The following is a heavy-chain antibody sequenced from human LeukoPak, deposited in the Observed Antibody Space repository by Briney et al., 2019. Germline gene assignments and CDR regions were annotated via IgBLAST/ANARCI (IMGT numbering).Heavy chain of an antibody. D-gene: IGHD3-3*01. CDR3: AREGEFLEWSGAFDI. J-gene: IGHJ4*02. CDR2: ISSSSSYI. Sequence: HPGGSLRLSCAASGFTFSSYSMNWVRQAPGKGLEWVSSISSSSSYIYYADSVKGRFTISRDNAKNSLYLQMNSLRAEDTAVYYCAREGEFLEWSGAFDIWGQGTLVTVSS. CDR1: GFTFSSYS. V-gene: IGHV3-21*01.